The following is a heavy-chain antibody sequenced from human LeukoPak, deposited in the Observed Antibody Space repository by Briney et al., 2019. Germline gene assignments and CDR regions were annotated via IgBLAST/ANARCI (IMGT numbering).Heavy chain of an antibody. CDR1: GFTFSSYW. D-gene: IGHD3-9*01. CDR3: ARNFDWLAY. Sequence: GGSLRLSCAASGFTFSSYWMHWVRQAPGKGLVWVSRINSDGSTTNYADSVKGRFTISRDNAKNTLYLQMDSLRDEDTAVYYCARNFDWLAYWGQGTLVTVSS. CDR2: INSDGSTT. V-gene: IGHV3-74*01. J-gene: IGHJ4*02.